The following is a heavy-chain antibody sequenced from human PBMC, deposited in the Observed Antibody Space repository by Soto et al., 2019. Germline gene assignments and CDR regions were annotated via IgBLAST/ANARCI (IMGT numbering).Heavy chain of an antibody. CDR2: IKTKPDDLTP. CDR3: VTASTTMKRIGVL. J-gene: IGHJ4*02. D-gene: IGHD4-17*01. Sequence: EVQLVESGGGLVKPGGSLRLSCAASGFTVSKACMNWIRQAPGKGLEWVGRIKTKPDDLTPDYAAPVKDRSIISRDDSKNTLYLQMNSLKIEDTAGYYCVTASTTMKRIGVLWGQGALVTVSS. V-gene: IGHV3-15*07. CDR1: GFTVSKAC.